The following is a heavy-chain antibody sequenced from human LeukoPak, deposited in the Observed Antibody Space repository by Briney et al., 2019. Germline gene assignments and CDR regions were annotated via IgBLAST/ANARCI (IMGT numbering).Heavy chain of an antibody. CDR2: MNPNSGNT. CDR3: ARVRGGDGFEDYFDY. V-gene: IGHV1-8*02. CDR1: GYTFTSYG. D-gene: IGHD2-21*01. Sequence: ASVKVSCKASGYTFTSYGISWVRQATGQGLEWMGWMNPNSGNTGYAQKFQGRVTMTRNTSISTAYMELSSLRSEDTAVYYCARVRGGDGFEDYFDYWGQGTLVTVSS. J-gene: IGHJ4*02.